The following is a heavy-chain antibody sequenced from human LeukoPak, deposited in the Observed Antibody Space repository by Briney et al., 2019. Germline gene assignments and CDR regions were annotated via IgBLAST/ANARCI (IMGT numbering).Heavy chain of an antibody. V-gene: IGHV5-51*01. Sequence: NLGGSLKISCKGSGYIFTHNWIGWVRQMPGKGLEWMGIIYPGDSDTRYSPSFEGQVTISVDKSISTAYLQWSSLKASDTAMYYCARQTRDGSGSRGYSFDFWGQGTLVTVSS. J-gene: IGHJ4*02. CDR3: ARQTRDGSGSRGYSFDF. D-gene: IGHD3-10*01. CDR1: GYIFTHNW. CDR2: IYPGDSDT.